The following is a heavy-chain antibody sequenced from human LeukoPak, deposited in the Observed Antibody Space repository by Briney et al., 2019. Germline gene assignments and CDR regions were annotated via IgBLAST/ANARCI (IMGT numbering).Heavy chain of an antibody. D-gene: IGHD6-6*01. V-gene: IGHV4-59*01. Sequence: SSETLSLTCTVPGGSISSYYWSWIRQPPGKGLEWIGYIYYSGSTNYNTSLKSRVTISVDTSKNQFSLKLSSVTAADTAVYYCARVMDSSSSSGDYWGQGTLVTVSS. CDR3: ARVMDSSSSSGDY. CDR1: GGSISSYY. J-gene: IGHJ4*02. CDR2: IYYSGST.